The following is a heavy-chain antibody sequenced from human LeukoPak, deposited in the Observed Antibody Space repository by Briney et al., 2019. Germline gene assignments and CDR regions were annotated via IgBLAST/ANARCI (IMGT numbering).Heavy chain of an antibody. CDR3: AKNSDFDSSGLSP. V-gene: IGHV3-30*02. CDR1: GFSFSNYD. CDR2: IWYDGSNK. Sequence: PGGSLRLSCAASGFSFSNYDMHWVRQAPGKGLEWVAVIWYDGSNKYYADSVKGRFTISRDTSKNTLYLQMNSLRPEDTAVYYCAKNSDFDSSGLSPWGQGTMVTVSS. J-gene: IGHJ5*02. D-gene: IGHD3-22*01.